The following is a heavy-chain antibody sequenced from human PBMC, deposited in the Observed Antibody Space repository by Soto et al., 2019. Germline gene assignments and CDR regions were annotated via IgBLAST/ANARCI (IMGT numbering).Heavy chain of an antibody. Sequence: EVQLVEAGGDLVQPGGSLRLSCVASGFTLSSYWMHWVRQAPGKGLVWVSRIHSDGGTTNYADSVKGRFTISRDNARNTLCLQTASLRAEDTALYYRTKAINGGSGRFAYWGQEPWSRSPQ. CDR3: TKAINGGSGRFAY. CDR1: GFTLSSYW. D-gene: IGHD2-8*01. J-gene: IGHJ4*01. V-gene: IGHV3-74*01. CDR2: IHSDGGTT.